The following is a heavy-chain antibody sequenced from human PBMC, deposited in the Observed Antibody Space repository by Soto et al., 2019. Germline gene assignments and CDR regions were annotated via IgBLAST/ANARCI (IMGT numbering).Heavy chain of an antibody. CDR2: ISYDGSNK. V-gene: IGHV3-30*18. D-gene: IGHD1-26*01. CDR1: GFTFSSYG. J-gene: IGHJ6*02. CDR3: AKDRPSGSQHVYYYGMDV. Sequence: PGGSLRLSCAASGFTFSSYGMHWVRQAPGKGLEWVAVISYDGSNKYYADSVKGRFTISRDNSKNTLYLQMNSLRAEDTAVYYCAKDRPSGSQHVYYYGMDVCGQGTTVTVSS.